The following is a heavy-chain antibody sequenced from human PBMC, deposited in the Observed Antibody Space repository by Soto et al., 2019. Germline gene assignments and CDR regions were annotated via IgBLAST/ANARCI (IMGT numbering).Heavy chain of an antibody. CDR1: GFTFSSYA. CDR3: ASEGKAAAGPEDYYYGMDV. J-gene: IGHJ6*02. D-gene: IGHD6-13*01. CDR2: ISYDGSNK. Sequence: QVQLVESGGGVVQPGRSLRLSCAASGFTFSSYAMHWVRQAPGKGLEWVAVISYDGSNKYYADSVKGRFTISRDNSKNALYLQMNSMRAEDTAVYYCASEGKAAAGPEDYYYGMDVWGQGTTVTVSS. V-gene: IGHV3-30-3*01.